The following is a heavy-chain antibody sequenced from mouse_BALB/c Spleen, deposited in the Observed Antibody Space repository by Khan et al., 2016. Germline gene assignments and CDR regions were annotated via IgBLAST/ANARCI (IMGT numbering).Heavy chain of an antibody. CDR1: GYTFTNYG. V-gene: IGHV9-3*02. CDR2: INTNTGEP. D-gene: IGHD2-1*01. Sequence: QIQLVQSGPEMKKPGETVKISCKTSGYTFTNYGMNWVKQAPGKGLKWMGWINTNTGEPTYSEEFKGRFAFSLETSASTAYLQINSLKNEDTATYFCARYGKGTWFAYWGQVTLVTVSA. CDR3: ARYGKGTWFAY. J-gene: IGHJ3*01.